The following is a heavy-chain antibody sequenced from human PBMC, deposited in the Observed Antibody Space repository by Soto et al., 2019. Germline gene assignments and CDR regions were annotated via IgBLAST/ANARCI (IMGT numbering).Heavy chain of an antibody. Sequence: QVQLVQSGAEVKQPGSSVKVSCKASGGTFGSYAFNWVRQAPGQGPEWMGGSIPIFGTANYAQKFQGRVTITADVSTSPAYRELYVLSSDDTAVYYCARGLSATTFGVGIPPNDAFDKWGQGTTVTVSS. V-gene: IGHV1-69*01. CDR2: SIPIFGTA. CDR3: ARGLSATTFGVGIPPNDAFDK. D-gene: IGHD3-3*01. CDR1: GGTFGSYA. J-gene: IGHJ3*02.